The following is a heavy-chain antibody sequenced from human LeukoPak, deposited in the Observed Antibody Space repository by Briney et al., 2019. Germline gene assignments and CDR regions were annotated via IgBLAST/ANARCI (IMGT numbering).Heavy chain of an antibody. V-gene: IGHV3-74*01. CDR1: GFTFSSYW. Sequence: GGSLRLSCAASGFTFSSYWMHWVRQAPGKGLVWVSRINGDGSSTAYADSVKGRFTISRDNSKNTLYLQMNSLRAEDTAVYYCAKEYYDFWSGYPHDYWGQGTLVTVSS. D-gene: IGHD3-3*01. J-gene: IGHJ4*02. CDR2: INGDGSST. CDR3: AKEYYDFWSGYPHDY.